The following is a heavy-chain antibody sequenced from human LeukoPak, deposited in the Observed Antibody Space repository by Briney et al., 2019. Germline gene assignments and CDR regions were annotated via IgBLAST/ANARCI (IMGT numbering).Heavy chain of an antibody. D-gene: IGHD2-21*02. CDR1: GVSMSSYY. V-gene: IGHV4-4*09. J-gene: IGHJ6*03. CDR2: IYSSGST. Sequence: SETLSLTCTVWGVSMSSYYWSWIRQPPGKGLEWIGYIYSSGSTNYNASLKSRVTISVDTSNTPFSLKPSSVTAADTAVYYCARLHCGGDCYSWYYYYMDVWGKGTTVTVSS. CDR3: ARLHCGGDCYSWYYYYMDV.